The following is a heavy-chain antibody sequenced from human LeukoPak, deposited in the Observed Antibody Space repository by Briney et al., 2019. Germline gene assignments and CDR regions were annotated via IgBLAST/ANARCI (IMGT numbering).Heavy chain of an antibody. CDR3: AKGEYDSYPD. D-gene: IGHD3-22*01. CDR1: GFTFSSYA. CDR2: ISYDGSNK. V-gene: IGHV3-30-3*01. J-gene: IGHJ4*02. Sequence: GRSLRLSCAASGFTFSSYAMHWVRQAPGKGLEWVAVISYDGSNKYYADSVKGRFTISRDNSKNTLYLQMNSLRAEDTAVYYCAKGEYDSYPDWGQGTLVTVSS.